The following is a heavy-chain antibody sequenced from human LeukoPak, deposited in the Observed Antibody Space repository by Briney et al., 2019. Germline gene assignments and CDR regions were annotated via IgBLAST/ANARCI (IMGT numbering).Heavy chain of an antibody. CDR1: GGSINNYF. V-gene: IGHV4-59*01. J-gene: IGHJ3*02. CDR3: VRGWEFYNSNGYVFDI. Sequence: SETLSLTCTVSGGSINNYFCSWIRQPPGKGLEWIGSRFFGGSASYNSSLSSRATISMGTSKNQFSLKLTSVTPADTAVYYCVRGWEFYNSNGYVFDIWGQGKMVTVSS. D-gene: IGHD3-22*01. CDR2: RFFGGSA.